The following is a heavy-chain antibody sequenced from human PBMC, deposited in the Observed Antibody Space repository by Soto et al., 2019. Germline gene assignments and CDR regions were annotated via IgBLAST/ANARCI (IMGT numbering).Heavy chain of an antibody. Sequence: EVQLVESGGGLVQPGGSLRLSCAASGFTVSSNYMSWVRQAPGKGLEWVSVIYSGGSTYYADSVKGRFTISRDNSKNTLYLQMNSLRAEDTAVYYCATYSSSWYYDAFDIWGQGTMVTVSS. CDR3: ATYSSSWYYDAFDI. CDR1: GFTVSSNY. CDR2: IYSGGST. V-gene: IGHV3-66*01. D-gene: IGHD6-13*01. J-gene: IGHJ3*02.